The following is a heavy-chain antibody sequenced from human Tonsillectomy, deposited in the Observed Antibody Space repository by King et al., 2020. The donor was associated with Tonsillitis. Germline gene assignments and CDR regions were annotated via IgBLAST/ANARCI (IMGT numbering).Heavy chain of an antibody. Sequence: VQLVESGAEVKKPGESLKISCKGSGYSFSTYWIGWVRQMPGKGLEWMGIIYPSDSATSYRPCFQGQVTISAAKSISTAYLQWGSLTASDTAMYYCARLEGDTYSGVDYWGQGTLVTVSS. CDR1: GYSFSTYW. J-gene: IGHJ4*02. CDR3: ARLEGDTYSGVDY. CDR2: IYPSDSAT. V-gene: IGHV5-51*01. D-gene: IGHD2-21*01.